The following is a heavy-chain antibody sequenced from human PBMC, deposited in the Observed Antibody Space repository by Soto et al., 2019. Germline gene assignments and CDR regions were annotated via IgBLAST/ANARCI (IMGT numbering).Heavy chain of an antibody. D-gene: IGHD6-6*01. CDR3: ARRGAARRWGYFDY. J-gene: IGHJ4*02. CDR2: IYYSGST. V-gene: IGHV4-59*08. CDR1: GGSISSYY. Sequence: SETLSLTCTVSGGSISSYYWSWIRQPPGKGLEWIGYIYYSGSTNYNPPLKSRVTISVDTSKNQFSLKLSSVTAADTAVYYCARRGAARRWGYFDYWGQGTLVTVSS.